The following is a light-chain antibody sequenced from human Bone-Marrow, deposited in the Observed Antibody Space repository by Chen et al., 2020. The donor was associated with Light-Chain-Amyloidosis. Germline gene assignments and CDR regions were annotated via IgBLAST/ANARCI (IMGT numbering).Light chain of an antibody. J-gene: IGLJ1*01. CDR3: SSDTIQNTLV. CDR1: SSDVGGDNH. CDR2: EVT. Sequence: QSALTQPASVSGSPGQSITISCTGTSSDVGGDNHVSWYQQHPDKAPKLMIYEVTNRPSWVPDRFSGATDDNTASVTISGLQAEDEADYCCSSDTIQNTLVFGSGTRVTVL. V-gene: IGLV2-14*01.